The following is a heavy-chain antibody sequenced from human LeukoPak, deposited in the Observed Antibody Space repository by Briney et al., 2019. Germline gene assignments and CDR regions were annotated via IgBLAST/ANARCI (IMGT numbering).Heavy chain of an antibody. CDR1: GFTFTNAW. Sequence: KAGGSLRLSCAASGFTFTNAWMTWVRQAPGKGPEWVGRIKSKRDGGTIDYAAPVKGRFTISRDDSKDTLYLQMNNLKIEDAAIYYCTTVGSAWNFDYWGQGTLVTVSS. V-gene: IGHV3-15*01. CDR3: TTVGSAWNFDY. CDR2: IKSKRDGGTI. J-gene: IGHJ4*02. D-gene: IGHD6-25*01.